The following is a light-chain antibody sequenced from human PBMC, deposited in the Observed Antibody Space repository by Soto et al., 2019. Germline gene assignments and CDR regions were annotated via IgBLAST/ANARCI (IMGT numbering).Light chain of an antibody. J-gene: IGLJ1*01. CDR3: SSYTSSSTLDV. CDR2: EVS. CDR1: SSDVGTYNY. Sequence: QSVLTQPASVSGSPGQSITISCTGTSSDVGTYNYVSWYQQHSGKAPKLMIYEVSNRPSGVSNRFSGSKSGNTASLTISGLQAEDEADYYCSSYTSSSTLDVFGTGTKLTVL. V-gene: IGLV2-14*01.